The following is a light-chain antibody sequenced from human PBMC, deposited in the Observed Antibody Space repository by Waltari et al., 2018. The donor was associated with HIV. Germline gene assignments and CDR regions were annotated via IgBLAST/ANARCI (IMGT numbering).Light chain of an antibody. CDR1: QSISSW. V-gene: IGKV1-5*03. J-gene: IGKJ2*01. Sequence: DILMPQSPSILSASVGDRVIITCRASQSISSWLAWYQHKPGTAPKLLIYKASVLEGGVPSRFSGSGAGTEFTLNITNLQPDDFETYYCQRYSSAPFTFGQGTNLEIK. CDR2: KAS. CDR3: QRYSSAPFT.